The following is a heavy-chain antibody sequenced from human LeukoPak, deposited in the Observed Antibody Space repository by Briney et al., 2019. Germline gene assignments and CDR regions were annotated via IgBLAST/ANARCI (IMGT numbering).Heavy chain of an antibody. J-gene: IGHJ4*02. V-gene: IGHV4-39*01. Sequence: PSETLSLTCTVSGGSISSSSYYWGWIRQPPGKGLEWIGSIYYSGSTYYNPSLKSRVTISVDTSKNQFSLKLSSVTAADTAVYYCARHTRWLLEGYDYWGQGTLVTVSS. CDR3: ARHTRWLLEGYDY. D-gene: IGHD5-18*01. CDR1: GGSISSSSYY. CDR2: IYYSGST.